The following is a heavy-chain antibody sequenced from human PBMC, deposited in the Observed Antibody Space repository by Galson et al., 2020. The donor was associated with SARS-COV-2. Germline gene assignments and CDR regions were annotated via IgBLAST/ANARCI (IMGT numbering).Heavy chain of an antibody. CDR2: ISGSGGST. J-gene: IGHJ6*02. CDR1: GFTFSSYA. Sequence: GGSLSLSCAASGFTFSSYAISWVRQAPGKGLEWVSAISGSGGSTYYADSSLGRFTISRDNSKNTLYLQMNSLRAEDTAVYYCAKFLFFIRCGCDCYTFCLGGMDVWGQGTTVTVSS. V-gene: IGHV3-23*01. D-gene: IGHD2-21*01. CDR3: AKFLFFIRCGCDCYTFCLGGMDV.